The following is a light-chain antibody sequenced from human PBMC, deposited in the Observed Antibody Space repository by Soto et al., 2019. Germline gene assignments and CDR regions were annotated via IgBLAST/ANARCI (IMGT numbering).Light chain of an antibody. J-gene: IGKJ5*01. CDR3: QESSNPLT. CDR1: QSVSSN. Sequence: EIVMPQSPATRSLSPGERAPLSCRASQSVSSNLAWYQQKPGPAPRILIYVASTRATGIPARFSGTGTGTAFTLTSRSLEHEDLAFYHWQESSNPLTFGQGTRLEIK. CDR2: VAS. V-gene: IGKV3-11*01.